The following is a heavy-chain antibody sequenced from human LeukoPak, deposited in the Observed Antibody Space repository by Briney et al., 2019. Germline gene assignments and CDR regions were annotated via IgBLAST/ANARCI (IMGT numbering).Heavy chain of an antibody. CDR3: AKDRAYCSGGSCYSAYYYYGMDV. D-gene: IGHD2-15*01. J-gene: IGHJ6*02. Sequence: GGSLRRSCAASGFTFDDYTMHWVRQAPGKGLEWVSLISWDGGSTHYADSVKGRFTISRDNSKNSLYLQMNSLRTEDTALYYCAKDRAYCSGGSCYSAYYYYGMDVWGQGTTVTVSS. CDR2: ISWDGGST. CDR1: GFTFDDYT. V-gene: IGHV3-43*01.